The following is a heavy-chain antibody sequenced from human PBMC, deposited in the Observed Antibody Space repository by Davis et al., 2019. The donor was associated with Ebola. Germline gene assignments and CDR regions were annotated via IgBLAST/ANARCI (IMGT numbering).Heavy chain of an antibody. CDR3: ARQARTVGITMIVVADPFDY. J-gene: IGHJ4*02. Sequence: SETLSLTCTVSGGSISSYYWSWIRQPPGKGLEWIGYIYYSGSTYYNPSLKSRVTISVDTSKNQFSLKLSSVTAADTAVYYCARQARTVGITMIVVADPFDYWGQGTLVTVSS. CDR2: IYYSGST. CDR1: GGSISSYY. V-gene: IGHV4-59*04. D-gene: IGHD3-22*01.